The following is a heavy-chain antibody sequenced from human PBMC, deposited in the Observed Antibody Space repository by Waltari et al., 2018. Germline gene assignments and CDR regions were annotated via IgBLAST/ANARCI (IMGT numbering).Heavy chain of an antibody. D-gene: IGHD3-16*01. V-gene: IGHV4-39*01. J-gene: IGHJ4*02. CDR3: ATVPTYGNFDY. CDR1: GGSISSSSYY. Sequence: QLQLQESGPGLVKPSETLSLTCTVSGGSISSSSYYWGWIRQPPGKGLEWIGSIYYSGSTYYNPSLKSRVTISVDTSKNQFSLKLSSVTAADTAVYYCATVPTYGNFDYWGQGTLVTVSS. CDR2: IYYSGST.